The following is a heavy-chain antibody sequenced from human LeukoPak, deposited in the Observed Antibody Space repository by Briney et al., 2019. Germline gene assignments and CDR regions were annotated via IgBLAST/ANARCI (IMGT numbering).Heavy chain of an antibody. CDR1: GFTFSSYA. Sequence: GGSLRLSCAASGFTFSSYAMSWVRQAPGKGLEWASAISGSGDSTYYADYVKGRFTISRDNSKNTLYLQMNSLRTEDTAIYYCAKDRYTSRAAGADYWGQGTLVTVSS. D-gene: IGHD6-13*01. V-gene: IGHV3-23*01. CDR2: ISGSGDST. J-gene: IGHJ4*02. CDR3: AKDRYTSRAAGADY.